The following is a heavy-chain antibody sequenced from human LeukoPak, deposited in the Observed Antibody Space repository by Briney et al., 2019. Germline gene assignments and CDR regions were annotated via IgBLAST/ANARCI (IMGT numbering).Heavy chain of an antibody. Sequence: ASVKVSFKASGYTFTGYYMHWVRQAPGQGLEWMGWINPKNGGTKYAQNFQGRVIMTRDTSISTAYMELTMTSDDTAVYYCVRSSGYDRFDYWGQGTLVTVSS. CDR2: INPKNGGT. CDR1: GYTFTGYY. J-gene: IGHJ4*02. D-gene: IGHD5-12*01. CDR3: VRSSGYDRFDY. V-gene: IGHV1-2*02.